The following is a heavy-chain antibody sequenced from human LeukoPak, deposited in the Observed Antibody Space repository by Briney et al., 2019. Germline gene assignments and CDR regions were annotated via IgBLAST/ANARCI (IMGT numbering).Heavy chain of an antibody. V-gene: IGHV3-74*01. CDR3: ARPLGKGQDY. J-gene: IGHJ4*02. CDR2: IASDGSST. CDR1: GFTFSSYW. D-gene: IGHD7-27*01. Sequence: GGSLRLSCAASGFTFSSYWMNWVRQAPGKGLVWVSRIASDGSSTTYADSVKGRFSISRDNAKNTLYLQMNSLRVEDTAVYYCARPLGKGQDYWGQGTLVTVSS.